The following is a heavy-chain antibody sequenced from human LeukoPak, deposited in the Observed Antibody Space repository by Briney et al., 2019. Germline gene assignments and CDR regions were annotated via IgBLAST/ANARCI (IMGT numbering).Heavy chain of an antibody. CDR2: IRHRSYGGAT. J-gene: IGHJ4*02. Sequence: GGSLRLSCSTSGFSFGDYAMSWVRQAPGKGLEWVGYIRHRSYGGATEYAASVKGRFTISRDASKSIAYLQMSSLKTEDTAVYCCTRAPGDAFHPGGFDLDYWGQGTLVTVSS. CDR3: TRAPGDAFHPGGFDLDY. CDR1: GFSFGDYA. D-gene: IGHD3-10*01. V-gene: IGHV3-49*04.